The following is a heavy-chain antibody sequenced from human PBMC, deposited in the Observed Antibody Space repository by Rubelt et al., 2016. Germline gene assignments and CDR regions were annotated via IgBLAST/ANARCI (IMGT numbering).Heavy chain of an antibody. Sequence: QVQLQESGPGLVKPSETLSLTCTVSGYSISSGYYWGWIRQPPGKGLEWIGSIYYSGSTYYNPSLKSRVTISVDTSKNQCSLKLSSVTAAETAVYYCARVSTNPDAFDIWGQGTMVTVSS. CDR2: IYYSGST. CDR3: ARVSTNPDAFDI. CDR1: GYSISSGYY. J-gene: IGHJ3*02. V-gene: IGHV4-38-2*02.